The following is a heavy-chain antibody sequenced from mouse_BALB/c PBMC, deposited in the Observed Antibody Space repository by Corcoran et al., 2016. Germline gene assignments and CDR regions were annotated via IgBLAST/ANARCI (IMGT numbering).Heavy chain of an antibody. Sequence: QVQLQQSGPELVKPGALVKISCKASGYTFTSYDINWVKQRPGQGLEWIGWIYPGDGSTKYNEKFKGKATLTADKSSSTAYMQLSSLTSENSAVYFGARRANYYGSSSAWFAYWGQGTLVTVSA. J-gene: IGHJ3*01. D-gene: IGHD1-1*01. CDR3: ARRANYYGSSSAWFAY. V-gene: IGHV1S56*01. CDR2: IYPGDGST. CDR1: GYTFTSYD.